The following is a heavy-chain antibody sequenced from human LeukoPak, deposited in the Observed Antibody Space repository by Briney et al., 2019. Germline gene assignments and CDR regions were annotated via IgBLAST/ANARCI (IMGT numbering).Heavy chain of an antibody. CDR2: IYPGNSDI. CDR3: ARHLSSITSCPNY. CDR1: GYSFASDW. D-gene: IGHD2-2*01. J-gene: IGHJ4*02. V-gene: IGHV5-51*01. Sequence: GESLKISCKGSGYSFASDWIAWVRQMPGKGLGWMGVIYPGNSDITYSPSFQGQVTISADKSVSTAYLHWSSLKASDTAIYYCARHLSSITSCPNYWGQGTLVTVSS.